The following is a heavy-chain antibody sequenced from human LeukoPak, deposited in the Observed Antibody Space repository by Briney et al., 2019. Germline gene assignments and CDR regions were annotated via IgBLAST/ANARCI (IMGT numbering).Heavy chain of an antibody. CDR1: GFTFDEYG. CDR2: INWNGGST. J-gene: IGHJ3*02. D-gene: IGHD3-10*01. V-gene: IGHV3-20*04. CDR3: ARDLMVRGVIRSPFDI. Sequence: PGGSLRLSCVASGFTFDEYGMSWVRQVPGKGLEWVCGINWNGGSTGYADSVKGRFTISRDNAKNSLYLQMHSLRAEDTALYWCARDLMVRGVIRSPFDIWGQGTMVTVSS.